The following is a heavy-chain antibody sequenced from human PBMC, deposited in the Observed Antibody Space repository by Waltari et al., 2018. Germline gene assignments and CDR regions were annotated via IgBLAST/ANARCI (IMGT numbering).Heavy chain of an antibody. J-gene: IGHJ4*02. CDR3: ARLEISSGYSHNFDY. V-gene: IGHV1-69*01. CDR1: GGTFSSYA. D-gene: IGHD3-22*01. Sequence: QVQLVQSGAEVKKPGSSVKVSCKASGGTFSSYAISWVRQAPGQGLEWMGRIIPIFGTANYAQKFQGRVTSTSDESTSTAYKELSSLRSEDTAVYYCARLEISSGYSHNFDYWGQGTLVTVSS. CDR2: IIPIFGTA.